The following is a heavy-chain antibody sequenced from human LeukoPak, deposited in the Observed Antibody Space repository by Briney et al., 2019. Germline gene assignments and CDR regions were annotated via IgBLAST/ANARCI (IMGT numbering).Heavy chain of an antibody. D-gene: IGHD4-11*01. CDR2: VGGSGANT. CDR1: GFSFSNYA. J-gene: IGHJ6*03. Sequence: GGSLRLSCAASGFSFSNYAMNWVRQAPGKGLEWVSGVGGSGANTFYADSVKGRFTISRDNSKDTVYLEMNSLRAEDTAVYYCAKVTTGYYYSMDVWGKGTTVTVSS. V-gene: IGHV3-23*01. CDR3: AKVTTGYYYSMDV.